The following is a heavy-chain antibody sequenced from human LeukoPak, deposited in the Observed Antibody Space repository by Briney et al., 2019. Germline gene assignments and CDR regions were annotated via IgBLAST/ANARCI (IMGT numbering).Heavy chain of an antibody. CDR2: IYSTGTT. J-gene: IGHJ4*02. D-gene: IGHD2-15*01. CDR3: ARKGRTSLADFDY. Sequence: GGSLRLSCVASGFTVSSNYMSWVRQAPGKGLEWVSVIYSTGTTYCADSVKGRFTISRDNSKNTLYLEMNSLRPEDTALYYCARKGRTSLADFDYWGQGTLVTVSS. V-gene: IGHV3-66*02. CDR1: GFTVSSNY.